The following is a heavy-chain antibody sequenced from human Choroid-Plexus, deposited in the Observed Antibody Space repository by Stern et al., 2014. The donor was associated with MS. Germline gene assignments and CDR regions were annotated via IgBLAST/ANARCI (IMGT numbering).Heavy chain of an antibody. CDR1: GFTFGSCA. V-gene: IGHV3-30*18. D-gene: IGHD2/OR15-2a*01. J-gene: IGHJ5*02. CDR2: VSYDGSNK. CDR3: AKDRHYLTYFFDH. Sequence: MQLVESGGGVVQPGRPLRLSCVASGFTFGSCAMHWVRQAPGKGLEWVAGVSYDGSNKYYADSVKGRFTISRDNSQNPLYMQMSSLRPEDTAVYYCAKDRHYLTYFFDHWGQGSLVTVSS.